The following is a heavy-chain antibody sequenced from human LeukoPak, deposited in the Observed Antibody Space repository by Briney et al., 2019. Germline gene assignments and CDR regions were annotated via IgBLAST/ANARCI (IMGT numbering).Heavy chain of an antibody. J-gene: IGHJ4*02. Sequence: PGGSLRLSCAASGFTFSSYAMSWVRQAPGKGLEWVSAISGSGGSTYYADSVKGRFTISRDNSRNTLYLQMNSLRAEDTAVYYCAKVPYYDFWSGYPSFDYWGQGTLVTVSS. D-gene: IGHD3-3*01. CDR1: GFTFSSYA. CDR2: ISGSGGST. CDR3: AKVPYYDFWSGYPSFDY. V-gene: IGHV3-23*01.